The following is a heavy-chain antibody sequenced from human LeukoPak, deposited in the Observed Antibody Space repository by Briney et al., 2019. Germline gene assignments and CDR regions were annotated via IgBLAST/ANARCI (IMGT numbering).Heavy chain of an antibody. V-gene: IGHV3-23*01. CDR2: ISGSGSST. D-gene: IGHD5-18*01. J-gene: IGHJ4*02. CDR1: GFTFSSYA. CDR3: ARDAGYGYDRFDY. Sequence: GGSLRLSCAASGFTFSSYAMSWVRQAPGKGLEWVSAISGSGSSTYYADSVKGRFTISRDNSKNTLYLQMNSLRAEDTAVYYCARDAGYGYDRFDYWGQGTQVTVSS.